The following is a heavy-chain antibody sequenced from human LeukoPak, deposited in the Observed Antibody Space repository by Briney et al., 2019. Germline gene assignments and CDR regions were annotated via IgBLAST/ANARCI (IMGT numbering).Heavy chain of an antibody. CDR1: GYTFTGYY. V-gene: IGHV1-2*04. D-gene: IGHD3-9*01. J-gene: IGHJ3*02. CDR3: ARAHDILTGYQYDAFDI. CDR2: INPNSGGT. Sequence: GASVKVSCKASGYTFTGYYMHWVRQAPGQGLEWMGWINPNSGGTNYAQKFQGWVTMTRDTSISTAYMELSRLRSDDTAVYYCARAHDILTGYQYDAFDIWGQGTMVTVSS.